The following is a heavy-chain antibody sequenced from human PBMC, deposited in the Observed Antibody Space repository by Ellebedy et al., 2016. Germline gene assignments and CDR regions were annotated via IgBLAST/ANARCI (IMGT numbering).Heavy chain of an antibody. V-gene: IGHV4-38-2*02. CDR1: AYSISSGNY. CDR3: ARAIPHDFWKGYYYMDV. J-gene: IGHJ6*03. Sequence: SETLSLXXTVSAYSISSGNYWAWIRQPPGKGLEWIGSTSYSGGTHYNPSLKSRVLISVDTSKNQFSLRLSSVTAADTAVYYCARAIPHDFWKGYYYMDVWGKGTTVTVSS. D-gene: IGHD3-3*01. CDR2: TSYSGGT.